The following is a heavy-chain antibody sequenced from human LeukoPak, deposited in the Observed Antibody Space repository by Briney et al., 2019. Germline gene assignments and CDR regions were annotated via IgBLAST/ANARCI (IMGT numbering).Heavy chain of an antibody. CDR2: IKYDGSEQ. Sequence: GGSLRLSCAASGFTFTTYWMSWMRQAPGKGLQWVANIKYDGSEQYYVDSVKGRFTVSRDNAKNSLFLQMNSLGVEDTAVYYCKSGGAAPGSFDYWGQGALVTVSS. J-gene: IGHJ4*02. CDR3: KSGGAAPGSFDY. CDR1: GFTFTTYW. D-gene: IGHD1-26*01. V-gene: IGHV3-7*01.